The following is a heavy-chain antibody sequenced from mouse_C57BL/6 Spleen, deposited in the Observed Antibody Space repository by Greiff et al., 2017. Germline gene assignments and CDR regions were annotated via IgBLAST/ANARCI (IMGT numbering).Heavy chain of an antibody. Sequence: EVKLMESGPGLVKPSQSLSLTCSVTGYSITSGYYWNWIRQFPGNKLEWMGYICYDGSNTYNPSLKNRISITRYTAKNQFCLKLNSVTTEDTATYYCARNYYDYDGAMDYWGQGTSVTVSS. CDR1: GYSITSGYY. CDR2: ICYDGSN. D-gene: IGHD2-4*01. J-gene: IGHJ4*01. CDR3: ARNYYDYDGAMDY. V-gene: IGHV3-6*01.